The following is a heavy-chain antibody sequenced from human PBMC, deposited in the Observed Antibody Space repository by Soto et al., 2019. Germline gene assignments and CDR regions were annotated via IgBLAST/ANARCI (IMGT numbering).Heavy chain of an antibody. CDR1: GFIFSDSA. V-gene: IGHV3-73*02. Sequence: EVQLVESGGGLVQPGGSLKLSCAASGFIFSDSALHWVRQASGKGLEWVGRMRRKANNYATTYAASVEGRIATPRDDSKNTAYLQWNSMKTEDTAIYYCTGGIDFWSGYPRYYFAYWGQGTLVTVSS. J-gene: IGHJ4*02. CDR2: MRRKANNYAT. CDR3: TGGIDFWSGYPRYYFAY. D-gene: IGHD3-3*01.